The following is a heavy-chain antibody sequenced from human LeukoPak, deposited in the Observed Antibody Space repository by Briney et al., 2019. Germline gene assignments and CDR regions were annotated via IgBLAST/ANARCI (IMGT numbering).Heavy chain of an antibody. CDR2: IRFDGTTK. D-gene: IGHD3-16*02. J-gene: IGHJ6*03. Sequence: GGSLRLSCAASGFTFSNFGMHWVRQAPGKGLEWVAFIRFDGTTKFYADSVKGRFTISRDNAHNPLSLQLNSLRAEDTALYCVSKTSLSDTSCHYYYMDVWGKGTRVTVSS. CDR3: SKTSLSDTSCHYYYMDV. V-gene: IGHV3-30*02. CDR1: GFTFSNFG.